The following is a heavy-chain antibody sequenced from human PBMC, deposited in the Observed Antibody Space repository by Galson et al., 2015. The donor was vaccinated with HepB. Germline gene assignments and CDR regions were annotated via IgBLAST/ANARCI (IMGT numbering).Heavy chain of an antibody. Sequence: SVKVSCKASGYTFTSYGISWVRQAPGQGLEWMGWISAYNGNTNYAQKLQGRVTMTTGTSTSTAYMELRSLRSDDTAVYYCARSAYYYDSSGYYSGAFDIWGQGTMVTVSS. CDR2: ISAYNGNT. CDR1: GYTFTSYG. V-gene: IGHV1-18*04. J-gene: IGHJ3*02. CDR3: ARSAYYYDSSGYYSGAFDI. D-gene: IGHD3-22*01.